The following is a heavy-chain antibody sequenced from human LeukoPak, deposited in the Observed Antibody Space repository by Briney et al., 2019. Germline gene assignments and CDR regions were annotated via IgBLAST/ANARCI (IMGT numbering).Heavy chain of an antibody. Sequence: GASVKVSCKASGGTFSSYAISWVRQAPGQGLEWMGGIIPIFGTANYAQKFQGRVTITTDESTSTAYMELSSLRSEDTAVYYCARGTGFDWLPGGYYYYYMDVWGKGTTVTVSS. V-gene: IGHV1-69*05. J-gene: IGHJ6*03. CDR1: GGTFSSYA. CDR3: ARGTGFDWLPGGYYYYYMDV. D-gene: IGHD3-9*01. CDR2: IIPIFGTA.